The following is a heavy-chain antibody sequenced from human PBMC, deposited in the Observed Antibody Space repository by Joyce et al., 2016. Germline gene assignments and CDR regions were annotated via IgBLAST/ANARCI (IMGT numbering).Heavy chain of an antibody. D-gene: IGHD4-11*01. Sequence: QVHLVQSGAEVKKPGASVKVSCKASGKSLTNYYVHWVRQAPGQGLEWMVNINPTGRSTRSSQKFQGRLTLTRDMSTSTVYMELTGLTSEDTAVYYCARDGPDEFASKFLLDSWGQGTLLSVSS. CDR3: ARDGPDEFASKFLLDS. CDR1: GKSLTNYY. V-gene: IGHV1-46*01. J-gene: IGHJ4*02. CDR2: INPTGRST.